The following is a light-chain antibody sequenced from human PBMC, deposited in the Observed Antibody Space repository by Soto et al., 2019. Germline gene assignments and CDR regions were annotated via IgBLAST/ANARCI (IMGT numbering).Light chain of an antibody. V-gene: IGLV2-14*01. Sequence: QSVLTQPASVSGSPGQSITISCTGTSSDVGANIFVSWYQQHPGKVPKLMIYNVSSRPSGVSHRFSGSKSGNTASLTISGLLPDDEDDYYCCSSTADSTYVFGNGTKVTVL. CDR2: NVS. CDR1: SSDVGANIF. J-gene: IGLJ1*01. CDR3: CSSTADSTYV.